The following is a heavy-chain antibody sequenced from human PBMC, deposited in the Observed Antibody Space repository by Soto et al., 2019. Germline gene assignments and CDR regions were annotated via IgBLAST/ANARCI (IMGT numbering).Heavy chain of an antibody. CDR3: ARDNSQPPASFDS. CDR2: VYYRSRWYY. J-gene: IGHJ4*02. Sequence: SQTLSLTCAISGGSVSSSTAAWNWIRQSPSRGLEWLGRVYYRSRWYYDYAISVKSRITISPDTSKNQFSLHLNSVRPEDTALYYCARDNSQPPASFDSWGQGTLVTVSS. CDR1: GGSVSSSTAA. V-gene: IGHV6-1*01.